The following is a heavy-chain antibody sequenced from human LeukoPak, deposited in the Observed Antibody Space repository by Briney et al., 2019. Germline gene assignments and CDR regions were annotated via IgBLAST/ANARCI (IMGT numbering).Heavy chain of an antibody. CDR3: AKDGDSSGYYYGSFDY. CDR1: GFTFSSYA. CDR2: ISGSGGST. J-gene: IGHJ4*02. D-gene: IGHD3-22*01. V-gene: IGHV3-23*01. Sequence: PGGSLRLSCAASGFTFSSYAMSWVRQAPGKGLEWVSAISGSGGSTYSADSVKGRFTISRDNSKNTLYLQMNSLRAEDTAVYYCAKDGDSSGYYYGSFDYWGQGTLVTVSS.